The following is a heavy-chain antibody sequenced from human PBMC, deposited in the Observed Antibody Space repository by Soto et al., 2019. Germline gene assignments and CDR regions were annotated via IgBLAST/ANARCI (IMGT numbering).Heavy chain of an antibody. Sequence: ASVKVSCKASGYTFTSYGISGVRQAPGQGLEWMGWISAYNGNTNYAQKLQGRVTMTTDTSTSTAYMELRSLRSDDTAVYYCARGKCTNGVCLFDYWGQGTLVTVSS. CDR3: ARGKCTNGVCLFDY. J-gene: IGHJ4*02. V-gene: IGHV1-18*01. D-gene: IGHD2-8*01. CDR2: ISAYNGNT. CDR1: GYTFTSYG.